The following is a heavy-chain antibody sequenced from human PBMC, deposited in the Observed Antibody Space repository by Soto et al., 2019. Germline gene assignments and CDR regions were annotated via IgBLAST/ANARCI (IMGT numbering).Heavy chain of an antibody. CDR3: AKEMDYGSGGYYKRKYYYYYYGMDV. V-gene: IGHV3-23*01. Sequence: PGGSLRLSCAASGFTFSSYAMSWVRQAPGKGLEWVSAISGSGGSTYYADSVKGRFTISRDNSKNTLYLQMNSLRAEDTAVYYCAKEMDYGSGGYYKRKYYYYYYGMDVWGQGTTVTVSS. CDR1: GFTFSSYA. J-gene: IGHJ6*02. D-gene: IGHD3-10*01. CDR2: ISGSGGST.